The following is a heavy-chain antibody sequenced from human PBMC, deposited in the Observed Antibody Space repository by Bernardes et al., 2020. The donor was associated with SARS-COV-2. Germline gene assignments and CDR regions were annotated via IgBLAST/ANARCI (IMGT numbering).Heavy chain of an antibody. D-gene: IGHD5-12*01. V-gene: IGHV4-61*02. CDR2: IHTSGST. CDR1: GGSISSGAYY. J-gene: IGHJ4*02. Sequence: SETLSLTCTVSGGSISSGAYYWSWLRQPAGKGLEWIGRIHTSGSTNYNPSLKSRVTISIDTSKNQFSLKLTSVTAADTAVYYCASGGYRDYFDYWGQGTLVTVSS. CDR3: ASGGYRDYFDY.